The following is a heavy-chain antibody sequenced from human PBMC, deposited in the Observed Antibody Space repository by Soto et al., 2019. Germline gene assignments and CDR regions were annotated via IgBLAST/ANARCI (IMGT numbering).Heavy chain of an antibody. CDR3: AREILSPDFYFHGMDV. V-gene: IGHV1-18*04. Sequence: QMHLVQSGAEVKEPGSSVKVSCKASGGSFTYTLSWVRQAPGQGLEWMGGISAKKGNTKYAQKFQGRVTMTTDTSTSTAYMELRSLRSDDTAVYYCAREILSPDFYFHGMDVWGQGTTVTVSS. J-gene: IGHJ6*02. CDR2: ISAKKGNT. D-gene: IGHD2-15*01. CDR1: GGSFTYT.